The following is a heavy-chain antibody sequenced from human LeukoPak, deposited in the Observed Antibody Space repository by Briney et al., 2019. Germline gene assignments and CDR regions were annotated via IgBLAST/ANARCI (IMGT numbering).Heavy chain of an antibody. Sequence: GGSLRLSCAASGFTFSSHAMTWVRQAPGKGLEWVSVISGSDDITEYAVSVKGRFTISRDNSKNTLYLQMNRLRAEDTAIYYCAKDMWLYGDPRWIVPDTWGQGTMVTVTS. CDR3: AKDMWLYGDPRWIVPDT. CDR2: ISGSDDIT. D-gene: IGHD2-21*02. CDR1: GFTFSSHA. J-gene: IGHJ3*02. V-gene: IGHV3-23*01.